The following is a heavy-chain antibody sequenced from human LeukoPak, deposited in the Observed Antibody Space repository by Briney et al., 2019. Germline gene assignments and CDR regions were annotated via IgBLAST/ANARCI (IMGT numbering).Heavy chain of an antibody. D-gene: IGHD4-17*01. Sequence: PGGSLRLSCAASGFSFGDFYMNWIRQAPGKALEWVAFISGPGTTIHYADSVRGRFTISRDNAKSSLSLQINSLRVEDTAIYYCARTADGEFDVWGQGTPVTVSS. CDR3: ARTADGEFDV. V-gene: IGHV3-11*01. CDR2: ISGPGTTI. CDR1: GFSFGDFY. J-gene: IGHJ4*02.